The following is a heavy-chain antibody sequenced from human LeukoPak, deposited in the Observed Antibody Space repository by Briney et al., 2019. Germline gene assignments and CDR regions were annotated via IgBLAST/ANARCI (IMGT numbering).Heavy chain of an antibody. V-gene: IGHV4-59*01. CDR3: ARVLLAAAGLNWFDP. D-gene: IGHD6-13*01. CDR2: IYYSGST. CDR1: GGSISSYY. J-gene: IGHJ5*02. Sequence: SETLSLTCTVSGGSISSYYWSWIRQPPGKGLEWIGYIYYSGSTNYNPSLKSRVTISVDTSKNQFSLKLSSVTAADTAVYYCARVLLAAAGLNWFDPWGQGTLVTVSS.